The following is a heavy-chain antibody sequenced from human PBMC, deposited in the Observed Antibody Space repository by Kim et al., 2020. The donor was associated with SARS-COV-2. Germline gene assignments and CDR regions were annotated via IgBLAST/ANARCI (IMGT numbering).Heavy chain of an antibody. Sequence: YVDSVTGRFTISRDNTKNTLYLQMNSLRVEDTAVYYCARDGGYGDSTWCDPGGQGTLVTVPS. J-gene: IGHJ5*02. V-gene: IGHV3-66*01. CDR3: ARDGGYGDSTWCDP. D-gene: IGHD4-17*01.